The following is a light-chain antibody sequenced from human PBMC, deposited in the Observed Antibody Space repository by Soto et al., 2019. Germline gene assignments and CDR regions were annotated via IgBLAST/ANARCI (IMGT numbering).Light chain of an antibody. Sequence: QSALTQPASVSGSPRQSITISCTGTSSDVCGYNYVSWYQQHPGKAPKLMIYDVSNRPSGVSNRFSGSKSGNTASLTISGLQVEDEADYYCSSYTSSSTLVFGTGTKLTVL. V-gene: IGLV2-14*01. CDR1: SSDVCGYNY. CDR2: DVS. J-gene: IGLJ1*01. CDR3: SSYTSSSTLV.